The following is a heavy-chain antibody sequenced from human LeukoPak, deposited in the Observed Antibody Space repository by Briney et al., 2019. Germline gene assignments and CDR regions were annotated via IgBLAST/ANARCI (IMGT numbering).Heavy chain of an antibody. D-gene: IGHD3-3*01. CDR2: IYHSGST. V-gene: IGHV4-4*02. J-gene: IGHJ5*02. CDR1: GGSISSSNW. CDR3: AKDGPFWSGVDWFDP. Sequence: SGTLSLTCAVSGGSISSSNWWSWVRQPPGKGLEWIGEIYHSGSTNYNPSLKSRVTISVGTSKNQFSLKLSSVTAADTAVYYCAKDGPFWSGVDWFDPWGQGTLVTVSS.